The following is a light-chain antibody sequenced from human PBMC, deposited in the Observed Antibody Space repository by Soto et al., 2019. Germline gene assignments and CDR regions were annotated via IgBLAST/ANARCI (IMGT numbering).Light chain of an antibody. CDR3: CSYAGSSTFV. CDR2: EVS. Sequence: QSVLTQTPSASGSRGQSVTISCTGTSSDIGAYDSVSWYQHHPGKAPRALIYEVSKRPSGVPDRFSGSKSGNTASLTVSGLQTEDEADYYCCSYAGSSTFVFGTGTKLTVL. V-gene: IGLV2-8*01. J-gene: IGLJ1*01. CDR1: SSDIGAYDS.